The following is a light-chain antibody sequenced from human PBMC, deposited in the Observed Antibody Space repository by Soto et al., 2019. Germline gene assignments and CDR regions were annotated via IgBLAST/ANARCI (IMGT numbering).Light chain of an antibody. Sequence: AALSFSACQGVSSRYLASYQQKPGQAPRLLIYDASNRATGRPARFSVSGSGRDFTLTISSRACEDFAVYFGKQRSNPHNFGSGTKVDIK. CDR3: KQRSNPHN. J-gene: IGKJ3*01. CDR2: DAS. V-gene: IGKV3-11*02. CDR1: QGVSSRY.